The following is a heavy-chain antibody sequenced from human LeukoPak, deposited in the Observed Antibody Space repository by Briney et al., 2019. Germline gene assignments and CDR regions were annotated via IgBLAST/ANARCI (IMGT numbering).Heavy chain of an antibody. CDR3: ARALPATYYDFWSGRNWFDP. CDR2: IYYSGST. Sequence: TPSETLSLTCTVSGGSISSGGYYWSWIRQHPGKGLECIGYIYYSGSTYYNPSLKSRVTISVDTSKNQFSLKLSSVTAADTAVYYCARALPATYYDFWSGRNWFDPWGQGTLVTVSS. D-gene: IGHD3-3*01. CDR1: GGSISSGGYY. J-gene: IGHJ5*02. V-gene: IGHV4-31*03.